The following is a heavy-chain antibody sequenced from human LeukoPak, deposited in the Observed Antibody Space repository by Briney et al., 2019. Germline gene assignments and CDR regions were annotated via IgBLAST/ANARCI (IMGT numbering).Heavy chain of an antibody. Sequence: SETLSLTCTVSXVSISSYYWRWLRQPPGKGLEWVGYIFYSLITNYNPSLKSRVTISVDTSKNQFSLKLSSVTAADTAVYYCARHGSVSSGALVWGQGTLVTVSS. CDR1: XVSISSYY. CDR2: IFYSLIT. J-gene: IGHJ4*02. V-gene: IGHV4-59*08. D-gene: IGHD3-22*01. CDR3: ARHGSVSSGALV.